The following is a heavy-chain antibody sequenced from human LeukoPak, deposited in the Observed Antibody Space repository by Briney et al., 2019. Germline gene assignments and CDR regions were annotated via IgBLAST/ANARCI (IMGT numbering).Heavy chain of an antibody. D-gene: IGHD6-19*01. CDR2: ISGSGGST. J-gene: IGHJ4*02. CDR1: GFTFSSYA. Sequence: GGSLRLSCAASGFTFSSYAMSWVRQAPGKGREWVSAISGSGGSTYYADSVKGRFTISRDNSKNTLYLQMNSLRAADTAVYYCAKGPKYCSGLYFGLDYWGQGTLVTVSS. CDR3: AKGPKYCSGLYFGLDY. V-gene: IGHV3-23*01.